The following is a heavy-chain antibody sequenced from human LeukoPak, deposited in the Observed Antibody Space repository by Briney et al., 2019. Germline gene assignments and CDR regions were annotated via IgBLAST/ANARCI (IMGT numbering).Heavy chain of an antibody. CDR3: AREEPGTTGTTFLGVGYYYYGMDV. Sequence: GGSLRLSCAASGFTFSSYAMSWVRQAPGKGLEWVSVISGSGDSTYYADSGKGRFTISRDNSKNTLYLQMNSLRAEDTAVYYCAREEPGTTGTTFLGVGYYYYGMDVWGQGTTVTVSS. J-gene: IGHJ6*02. CDR2: ISGSGDST. V-gene: IGHV3-23*01. CDR1: GFTFSSYA. D-gene: IGHD1-1*01.